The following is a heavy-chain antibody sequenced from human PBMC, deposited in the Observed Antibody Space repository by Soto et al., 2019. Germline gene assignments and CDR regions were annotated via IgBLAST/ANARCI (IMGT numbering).Heavy chain of an antibody. CDR2: FDPEDGET. D-gene: IGHD2-2*01. CDR1: GYTLTELS. V-gene: IGHV1-24*01. J-gene: IGHJ6*02. Sequence: GASVKVSCKVSGYTLTELSMHWVRQAPGKGLEWMGGFDPEDGETIYAQKFQGRVTMTEDTSTDTAYMELSILRSEDTAVYYCASTGVEIVVVPAALIVWGQGTTVTVSS. CDR3: ASTGVEIVVVPAALIV.